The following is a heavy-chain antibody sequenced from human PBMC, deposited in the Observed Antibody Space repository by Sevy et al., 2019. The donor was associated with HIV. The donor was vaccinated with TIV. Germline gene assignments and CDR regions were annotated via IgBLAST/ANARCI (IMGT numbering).Heavy chain of an antibody. Sequence: GGSLRLSCAASGFTFSKYSMSWVRQPPGKGLEWVSTLSFGCGEINYAGSVKGRFTISRDNSKSSGYLQMNNLRPEDTAGYYCAREGCTKPHDYWGQGTLVTVSS. CDR1: GFTFSKYS. CDR2: LSFGCGEI. D-gene: IGHD2-8*01. CDR3: AREGCTKPHDY. J-gene: IGHJ4*02. V-gene: IGHV3-23*01.